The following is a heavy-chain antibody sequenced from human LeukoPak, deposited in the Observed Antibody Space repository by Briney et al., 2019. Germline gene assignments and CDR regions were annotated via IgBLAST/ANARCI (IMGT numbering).Heavy chain of an antibody. J-gene: IGHJ6*03. V-gene: IGHV1-3*01. CDR1: GYTFTNYA. CDR3: AIPPYDFWSGYSSSYYYYMDV. CDR2: INAGNGNT. Sequence: ASVKVSCKASGYTFTNYAMHWVRQAPGQRLEWMGWINAGNGNTKYSQKFQGRVTITRDTSASTAYMELSSLRSEDTAVYYCAIPPYDFWSGYSSSYYYYMDVWGKGTTVTVSS. D-gene: IGHD3-3*01.